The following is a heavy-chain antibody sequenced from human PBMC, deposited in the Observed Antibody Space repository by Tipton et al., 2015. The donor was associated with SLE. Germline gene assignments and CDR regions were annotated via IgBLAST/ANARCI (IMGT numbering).Heavy chain of an antibody. CDR2: INHSGST. J-gene: IGHJ4*02. CDR3: ARDGGSGWDFDY. D-gene: IGHD6-19*01. CDR1: GYSISSGYY. Sequence: TLSLTCAVSGYSISSGYYWGWIRQPPGKGLEWIGEINHSGSTNYNPSLKSRVTISVDTSKNQFSLKLSSVTAADTAVYYCARDGGSGWDFDYWGQGTLVTVSS. V-gene: IGHV4-38-2*02.